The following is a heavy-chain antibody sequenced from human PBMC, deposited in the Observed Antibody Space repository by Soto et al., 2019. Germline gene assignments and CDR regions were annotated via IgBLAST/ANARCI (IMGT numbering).Heavy chain of an antibody. CDR3: ARGDNWNPNWFDP. J-gene: IGHJ5*02. CDR1: GGSISSYY. CDR2: IYYSGST. V-gene: IGHV4-59*01. D-gene: IGHD1-20*01. Sequence: PSETLSLTCTVSGGSISSYYWSWIRQPPGKGLEWIGYIYYSGSTNYNPSLKSRVTISVDTSKNQFSLKLSSVTAADTAVYYCARGDNWNPNWFDPWGQGTLVTVSS.